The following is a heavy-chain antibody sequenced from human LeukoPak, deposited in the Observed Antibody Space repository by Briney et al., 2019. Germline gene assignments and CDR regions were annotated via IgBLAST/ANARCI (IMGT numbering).Heavy chain of an antibody. Sequence: ASVKVSCKASGYTFTGYYMHWVRQAPGHGVEWMGWINPNSGGTNYAPKFQGRVTMTEDTATDTAYLDLCSLRSEDTAVYYCARELYYYASGPGRALWGQGTLVTVSS. V-gene: IGHV1-2*02. J-gene: IGHJ4*02. CDR3: ARELYYYASGPGRAL. D-gene: IGHD3-10*01. CDR1: GYTFTGYY. CDR2: INPNSGGT.